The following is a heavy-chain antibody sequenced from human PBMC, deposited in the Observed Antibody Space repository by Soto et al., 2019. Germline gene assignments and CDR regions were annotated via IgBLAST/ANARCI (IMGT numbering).Heavy chain of an antibody. CDR2: IYPGDSDT. CDR3: ARLEYYYDSSGYSQFDY. CDR1: GYRFTSYW. J-gene: IGHJ4*02. V-gene: IGHV5-51*01. D-gene: IGHD3-22*01. Sequence: PGGSLKISCKGPGYRFTSYWIGWVRQMPGKGLEWMGIIYPGDSDTRYSPSFQGQVTISADKSISTAYLQWSSLKASDTAMYYCARLEYYYDSSGYSQFDYWGQGTLVTVSS.